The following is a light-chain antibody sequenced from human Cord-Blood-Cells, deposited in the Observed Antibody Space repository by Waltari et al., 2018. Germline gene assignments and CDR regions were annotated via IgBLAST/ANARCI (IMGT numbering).Light chain of an antibody. J-gene: IGKJ1*01. CDR3: QQANSFPWT. CDR2: AAS. Sequence: DIQMTQSPSSVSASLGDRVTITCRAGQGLSSWLAWYQQTPGKAPKLLIYAASSLQSGVPSRFSGSGSGTEFTLTISSLQPEDFATYYCQQANSFPWTFGQGTKVEIK. V-gene: IGKV1D-12*01. CDR1: QGLSSW.